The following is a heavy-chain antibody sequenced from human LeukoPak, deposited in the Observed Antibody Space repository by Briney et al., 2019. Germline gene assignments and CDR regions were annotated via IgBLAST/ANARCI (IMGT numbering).Heavy chain of an antibody. CDR1: GRSLRTYY. CDR3: GGHIGGGIEDMDV. CDR2: IYVTGT. D-gene: IGHD3-16*02. J-gene: IGHJ6*03. Sequence: SDTLSLTCTVSGRSLRTYYWIWLRQSPRKGLAGGGYIYVTGTRYNPYLQSRVTISVDRSRNQFFLKMSSVTAADTGVYYCGGHIGGGIEDMDVWGKGSKVIVSS. V-gene: IGHV4-59*08.